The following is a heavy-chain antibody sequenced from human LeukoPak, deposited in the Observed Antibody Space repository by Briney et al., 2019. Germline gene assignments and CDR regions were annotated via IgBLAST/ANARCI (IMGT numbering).Heavy chain of an antibody. Sequence: SETLSLTCTVSGASISSYYWSWIRQPAGKALEWIGRIYVTESTTYNPSLESRVTMSLDTSKNHFSLKLRSVTAADTAVYYCARDSGTTGEVKFDPWGQGTLVTVSS. J-gene: IGHJ5*02. CDR2: IYVTEST. D-gene: IGHD1-7*01. CDR3: ARDSGTTGEVKFDP. CDR1: GASISSYY. V-gene: IGHV4-4*07.